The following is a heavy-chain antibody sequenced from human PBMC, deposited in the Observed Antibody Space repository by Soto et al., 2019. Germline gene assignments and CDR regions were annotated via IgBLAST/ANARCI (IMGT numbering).Heavy chain of an antibody. CDR1: GGSITRGGYY. V-gene: IGHV4-31*03. Sequence: SETLSLTCTVSGGSITRGGYYWSWIRQHPGKGLEWIGYIYNSGTTYYNPSLKSRVTISVDTSKNQFSLKLTSVTAADTAVYYCARXPAPWGQGTLVTVSS. J-gene: IGHJ5*02. CDR3: ARXPAP. CDR2: IYNSGTT.